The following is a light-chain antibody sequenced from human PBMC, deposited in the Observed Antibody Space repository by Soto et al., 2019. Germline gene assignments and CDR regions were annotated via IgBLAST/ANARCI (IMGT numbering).Light chain of an antibody. CDR3: QQSYYNPT. CDR1: QTITSD. Sequence: DIQMTQSPSSLSSSVGDRVTITCRASQTITSDLNWYTQRPGKAPKLLIYAASNLQSGVQSRFSGSGSGTDFTLIISSLQPEESATEYCQQSYYNPTFGQGTKVDIK. V-gene: IGKV1-39*01. J-gene: IGKJ1*01. CDR2: AAS.